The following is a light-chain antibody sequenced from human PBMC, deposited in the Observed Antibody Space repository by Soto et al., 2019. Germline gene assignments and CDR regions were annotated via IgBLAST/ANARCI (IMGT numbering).Light chain of an antibody. CDR3: SSYAGSKNLAV. CDR2: EVT. V-gene: IGLV2-8*01. Sequence: QSALTQPPSASGSPGQSVTISCTGTSSDVAYYNYVSWYQQHPGKAPKLMIYEVTKRPSGVPDRFSGSKSGNTASLTVSGLQAEDDADYYCSSYAGSKNLAVFGTGTKLTVL. CDR1: SSDVAYYNY. J-gene: IGLJ1*01.